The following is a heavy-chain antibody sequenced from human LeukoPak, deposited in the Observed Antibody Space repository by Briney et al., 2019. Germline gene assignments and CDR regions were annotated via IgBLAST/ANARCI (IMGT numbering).Heavy chain of an antibody. Sequence: GGSLRLSCAASGFTFSSYAMSWVRQAPGKGLEWVSAISGSGGSTYYADSVKGRFTISRDNSKNTLYLQMNSLRAEDTAVYYCAKGTQMIVVEGYRFDPWGQGTLVTVSS. D-gene: IGHD3-22*01. J-gene: IGHJ5*02. CDR2: ISGSGGST. CDR1: GFTFSSYA. V-gene: IGHV3-23*01. CDR3: AKGTQMIVVEGYRFDP.